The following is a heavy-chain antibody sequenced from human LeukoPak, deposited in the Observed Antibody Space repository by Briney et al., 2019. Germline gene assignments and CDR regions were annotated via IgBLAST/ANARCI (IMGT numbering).Heavy chain of an antibody. CDR3: ARAWSEVGAYFDY. Sequence: ASVKVSCKASGYAFTSYYMHWVRQAPGQGLEWMGIINPSGGSTSYAQKFQGRVTMTRDMSTSTVYMELSSLRSEDTAVYYCARAWSEVGAYFDYWGQGTLVTVSS. J-gene: IGHJ4*02. CDR2: INPSGGST. CDR1: GYAFTSYY. V-gene: IGHV1-46*01. D-gene: IGHD1-26*01.